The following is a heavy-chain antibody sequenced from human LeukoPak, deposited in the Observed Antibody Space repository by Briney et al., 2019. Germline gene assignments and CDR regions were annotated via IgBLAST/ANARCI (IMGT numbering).Heavy chain of an antibody. Sequence: GGSLRLSCPAPGFSFSGHWMPWARQLPGKGLVWVSRISPTGSTTSYADSVKGRFTVSRDNAKNTLYLQVNNLRAEDTAVYYCARGPNSNWSGLDFWGQGTLLTVSS. D-gene: IGHD6-6*01. V-gene: IGHV3-74*01. J-gene: IGHJ4*02. CDR2: ISPTGSTT. CDR3: ARGPNSNWSGLDF. CDR1: GFSFSGHW.